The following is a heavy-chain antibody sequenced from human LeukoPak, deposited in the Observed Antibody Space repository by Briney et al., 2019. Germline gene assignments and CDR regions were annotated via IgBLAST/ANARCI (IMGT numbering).Heavy chain of an antibody. CDR1: GFTFDDYA. CDR3: AINGGGDSGYGNFDY. Sequence: GGSLRLSCAASGFTFDDYAMHRVRQTPGKGLEWVSGISWNSDYIAYADSVKGRFTISRDNAKNSLSLQMNSLGAEDTAFYYCAINGGGDSGYGNFDYWGQGTLVTVSS. V-gene: IGHV3-9*01. J-gene: IGHJ4*02. D-gene: IGHD5-12*01. CDR2: ISWNSDYI.